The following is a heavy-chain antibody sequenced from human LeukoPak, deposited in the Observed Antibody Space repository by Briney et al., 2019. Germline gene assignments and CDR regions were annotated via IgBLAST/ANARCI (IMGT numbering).Heavy chain of an antibody. CDR3: ARDRYGSGSYYNFDY. J-gene: IGHJ4*02. Sequence: GASVKVSCKASGYSFTSYGISWVRQAPGQGLEWMGWISAYNGEINYAQKLQGRVTMTTDTSTRTAYMELRSLRSDDTAVYYCARDRYGSGSYYNFDYWGQGMLVTVSS. V-gene: IGHV1-18*01. D-gene: IGHD3-10*01. CDR2: ISAYNGEI. CDR1: GYSFTSYG.